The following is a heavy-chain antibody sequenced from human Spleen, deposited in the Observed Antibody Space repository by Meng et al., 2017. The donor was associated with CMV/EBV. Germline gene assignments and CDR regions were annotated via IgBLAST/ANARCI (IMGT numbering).Heavy chain of an antibody. CDR2: INPDGGTT. J-gene: IGHJ3*02. V-gene: IGHV1-46*01. D-gene: IGHD3-22*01. CDR1: GYSFSTYY. CDR3: TRDLVGYDAFDI. Sequence: ASVKVSRKACGYSFSTYYIHWVRQAPGQGLEWGGRINPDGGTTTYAQKVRGGLTLTSDTSKNTGYMELSRLRSEDTAVYYCTRDLVGYDAFDIWGQGTRVTVSS.